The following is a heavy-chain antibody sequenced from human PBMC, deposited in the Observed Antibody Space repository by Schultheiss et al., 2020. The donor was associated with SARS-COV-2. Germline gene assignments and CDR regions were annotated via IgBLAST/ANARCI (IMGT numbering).Heavy chain of an antibody. J-gene: IGHJ4*02. V-gene: IGHV4-34*01. D-gene: IGHD3-3*01. Sequence: SETLSLTCTVSGGSISSYYWSWIRQPPGKGLEWIGEINHSGSTNYNPSLKSRVTMSVDTSKNQFSLKLSSVTAADTAVYYCARDTITIFGVGGYYFDYWGQGTLVTVSS. CDR3: ARDTITIFGVGGYYFDY. CDR1: GGSISSYY. CDR2: INHSGST.